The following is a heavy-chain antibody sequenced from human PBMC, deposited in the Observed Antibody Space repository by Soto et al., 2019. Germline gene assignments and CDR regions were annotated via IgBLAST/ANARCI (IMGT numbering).Heavy chain of an antibody. V-gene: IGHV5-51*01. CDR3: ARFVFGIKRLNWFDP. Sequence: GESLKISCKGSGYSFTSYWIGWVRQMPGKGLEWMGIIYPGDSDTRYSPSFQGQVTISADKSISTAYLQWSSLKASDTAVYYCARFVFGIKRLNWFDPWGQGTLVTVSS. CDR2: IYPGDSDT. CDR1: GYSFTSYW. J-gene: IGHJ5*02. D-gene: IGHD3-16*01.